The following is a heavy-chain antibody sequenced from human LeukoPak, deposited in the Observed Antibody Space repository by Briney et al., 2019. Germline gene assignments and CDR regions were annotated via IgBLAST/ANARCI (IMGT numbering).Heavy chain of an antibody. CDR1: GFTFGDFT. CDR3: ARYQRHPSY. CDR2: IRSKAYGGTP. J-gene: IGHJ4*02. Sequence: PGGSLRLSCTASGFTFGDFTMSWVRQAPGKGLEWVGFIRSKAYGGTPEYAASVKGRFTISRDDSNSIAYLQMNSLKTVDTAVYYCARYQRHPSYWGQGTLVTVSS. V-gene: IGHV3-49*04.